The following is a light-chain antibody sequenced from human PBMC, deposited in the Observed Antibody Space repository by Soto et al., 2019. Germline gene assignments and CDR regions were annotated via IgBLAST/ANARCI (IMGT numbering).Light chain of an antibody. V-gene: IGKV1-9*01. J-gene: IGKJ5*01. Sequence: DIQLTQSPSFLSASVGDRVTITCRASQGISSYLVWYQQRPGKAPKLLIYDASTLQSGVPSRFSGSGSGTEFTLTISSLQPEDFATYYCQQLNSYPITFGLGTRLEIK. CDR2: DAS. CDR1: QGISSY. CDR3: QQLNSYPIT.